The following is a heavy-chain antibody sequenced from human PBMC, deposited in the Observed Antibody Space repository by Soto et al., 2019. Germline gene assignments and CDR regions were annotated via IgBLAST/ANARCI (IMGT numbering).Heavy chain of an antibody. CDR1: GFTFSSYG. CDR2: ISYDGSNK. J-gene: IGHJ6*02. Sequence: GGSLRLSCAASGFTFSSYGMHWVRQAPGKGLEWVAVISYDGSNKYYADSVKGRFTISRDNSKNTLYLQMNSLRAEDTAVYYCAKDRGARGVILLGYYYYYGMDVWGQGTTVTVSS. D-gene: IGHD3-10*01. CDR3: AKDRGARGVILLGYYYYYGMDV. V-gene: IGHV3-30*18.